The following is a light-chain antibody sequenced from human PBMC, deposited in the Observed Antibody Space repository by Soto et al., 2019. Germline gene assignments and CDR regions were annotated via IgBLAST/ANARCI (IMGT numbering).Light chain of an antibody. CDR2: LNSDGSH. V-gene: IGLV4-69*01. J-gene: IGLJ3*02. CDR1: SGHSSYA. CDR3: QTWGTGTRGV. Sequence: QSVLTQSPSASASLGASVKLTCTLSSGHSSYAIAWHQQQPEKGPRYLMKLNSDGSHSKGDGIPDRFSGSSSGAERYLTISSLQSEDEADYYCQTWGTGTRGVFGGVTKLTVL.